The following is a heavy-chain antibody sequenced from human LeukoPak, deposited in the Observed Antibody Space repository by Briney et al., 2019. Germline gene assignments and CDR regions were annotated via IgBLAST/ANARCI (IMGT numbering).Heavy chain of an antibody. CDR2: IRPMNSDV. Sequence: GESLKISCKGSGYNFNTYWVAWVRQLPGKGLEWMGVIRPMNSDVRYSPSFQGQVTISADRSINTAYLQWSSLTASDTAMYYCARLYDILTGNSFDYWGQGTLVTVSS. D-gene: IGHD3-9*01. V-gene: IGHV5-51*01. CDR3: ARLYDILTGNSFDY. J-gene: IGHJ4*02. CDR1: GYNFNTYW.